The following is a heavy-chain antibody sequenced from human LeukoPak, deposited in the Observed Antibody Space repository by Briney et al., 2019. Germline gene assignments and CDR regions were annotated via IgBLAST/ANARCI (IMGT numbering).Heavy chain of an antibody. D-gene: IGHD6-13*01. CDR2: IKQDGSEK. V-gene: IGHV3-7*01. CDR3: ARGGYSNPKDRIFDY. CDR1: GFTFSSYW. J-gene: IGHJ4*02. Sequence: EPGGSLRLSCAASGFTFSSYWMSWVRQAPGKGLEWVANIKQDGSEKYYVDSVKGRFTISRDNAKNSLYLQMNSLRAEDTAVYYCARGGYSNPKDRIFDYWGQGTLVTVSS.